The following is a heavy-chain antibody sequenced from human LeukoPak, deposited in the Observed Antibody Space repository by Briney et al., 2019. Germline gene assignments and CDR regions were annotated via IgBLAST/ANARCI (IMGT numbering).Heavy chain of an antibody. V-gene: IGHV4-30-4*01. CDR3: AREQRFGEEHYFDY. D-gene: IGHD3-10*01. J-gene: IGHJ4*02. Sequence: PSETLSLTCTVSGGSISSGDYYWSWIRQPPGKGLEWIGYIYYSGSTYYNPSLKSRVTISVDTSKNQFSLKLSSVTAADTAVYYCAREQRFGEEHYFDYWGQGTLVTVSS. CDR1: GGSISSGDYY. CDR2: IYYSGST.